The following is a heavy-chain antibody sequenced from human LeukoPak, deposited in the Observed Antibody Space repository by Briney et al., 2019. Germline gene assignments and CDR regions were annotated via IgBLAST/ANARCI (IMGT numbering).Heavy chain of an antibody. J-gene: IGHJ4*02. CDR3: ARARYDILTGYSSRFGY. V-gene: IGHV4-59*01. CDR1: GGSISSYY. Sequence: HPSETLSLTCTVSGGSISSYYWSWIRQPPGKGLEWIGYISYSGSTNFNPSLKSRGTISVDTSKNQFSLKLSSVTAADTAVYFCARARYDILTGYSSRFGYWGQGTLVTVSS. CDR2: ISYSGST. D-gene: IGHD3-9*01.